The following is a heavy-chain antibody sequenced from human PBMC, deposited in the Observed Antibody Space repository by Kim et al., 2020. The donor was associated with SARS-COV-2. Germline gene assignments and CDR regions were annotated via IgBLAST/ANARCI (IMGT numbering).Heavy chain of an antibody. V-gene: IGHV7-4-1*02. CDR2: INTNTGNP. Sequence: ASVKVSCKASGYTLTSNPVNWVRQAPGQGLEWMGWINTNTGNPTYAQGFTGRFVFSLDTSVSTAYLQISSLRAEDTAVYFCARGPGGMDVWGQGTMVTVS. CDR1: GYTLTSNP. CDR3: ARGPGGMDV. J-gene: IGHJ6*02.